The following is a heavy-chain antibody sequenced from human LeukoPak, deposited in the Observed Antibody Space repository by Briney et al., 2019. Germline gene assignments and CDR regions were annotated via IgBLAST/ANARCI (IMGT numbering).Heavy chain of an antibody. J-gene: IGHJ5*02. V-gene: IGHV1-69*05. CDR3: ARDSREWFDP. Sequence: GASVKVSCKASGGTFSSYAISWVRQAPGQGLEWMGGIIPIFGAANYAQKFQGRVTMTTDTSTSTAYMELRSLRSDDTAVYYCARDSREWFDPWGQGTLVTVSS. CDR2: IIPIFGAA. CDR1: GGTFSSYA.